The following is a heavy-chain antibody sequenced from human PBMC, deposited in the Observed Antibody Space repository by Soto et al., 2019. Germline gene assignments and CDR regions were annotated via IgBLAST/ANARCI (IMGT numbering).Heavy chain of an antibody. D-gene: IGHD6-6*01. CDR2: ISSNGVGT. CDR3: ARRARQDFYYMDV. CDR1: GFTLSGYA. Sequence: EVQLAESGGGLAQPGGSLRLSCAASGFTLSGYAMDWVRQAPGKGLEYVSGISSNGVGTYYANSVQGRFTISRDNSKNTVYLQMGSLRPEAMAVYYCARRARQDFYYMDVWGKGTTVTVSS. J-gene: IGHJ6*03. V-gene: IGHV3-64*01.